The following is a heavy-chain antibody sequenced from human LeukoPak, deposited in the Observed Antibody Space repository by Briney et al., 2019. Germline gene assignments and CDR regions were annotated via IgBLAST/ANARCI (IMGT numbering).Heavy chain of an antibody. V-gene: IGHV3-64D*06. CDR2: IGPNGAST. CDR1: GFTFSNHF. D-gene: IGHD3-9*01. CDR3: VKDLTGTWSFDY. Sequence: GGSLRLSCSTSGFTFSNHFMHWVRQAPGKGLEYVSSIGPNGASTLYADSVKGRFTISRDNSKNALYLRLTSLRLEDTALYYCVKDLTGTWSFDYWGQGTLVTVSS. J-gene: IGHJ4*02.